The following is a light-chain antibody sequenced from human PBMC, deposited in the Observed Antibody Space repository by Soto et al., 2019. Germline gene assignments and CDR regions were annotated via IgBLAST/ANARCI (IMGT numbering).Light chain of an antibody. J-gene: IGKJ1*01. CDR3: LQSDSTPWT. V-gene: IGKV1-39*01. CDR2: GAS. Sequence: DIQMTQSPSSLSASVGDRVTITCRASQRISSYLNWYQQKPGKAPKLLIYGASSLQSGIPSRFRGSASRFSGSRSGTDFTLTITSLQPDDFAAYYCLQSDSTPWTFGQGTKVEI. CDR1: QRISSY.